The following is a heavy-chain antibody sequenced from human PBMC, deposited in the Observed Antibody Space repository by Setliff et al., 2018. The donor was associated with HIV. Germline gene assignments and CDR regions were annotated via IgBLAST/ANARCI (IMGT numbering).Heavy chain of an antibody. CDR3: ARVEGSGSFYHYDS. Sequence: SVKVSCKASGGTFSSYAISWVRQAPGQGLEWMGGIIPIFGTANYAQKFQARVTITRDTSATTAYLDLSGLTSEDTAVYYCARVEGSGSFYHYDSWGQGTLVTVSS. V-gene: IGHV1-69*05. D-gene: IGHD3-10*01. CDR1: GGTFSSYA. CDR2: IIPIFGTA. J-gene: IGHJ4*02.